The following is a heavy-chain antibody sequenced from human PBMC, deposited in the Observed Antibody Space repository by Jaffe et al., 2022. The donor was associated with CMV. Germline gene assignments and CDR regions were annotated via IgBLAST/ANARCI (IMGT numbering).Heavy chain of an antibody. V-gene: IGHV3-15*01. CDR2: IKSKTDGGTT. J-gene: IGHJ6*03. CDR3: TTANDFWSGYLPYYMDV. Sequence: EVQLVESGGGLVKPGGSLRLSCAASGFTFSNAWMSWVRQAPGKGLEWVGRIKSKTDGGTTDYAAPVKGRFTISRDDSKNTLYLQMNSLKTEDTAVYYCTTANDFWSGYLPYYMDVWGKGTTVTVSS. D-gene: IGHD3-3*01. CDR1: GFTFSNAW.